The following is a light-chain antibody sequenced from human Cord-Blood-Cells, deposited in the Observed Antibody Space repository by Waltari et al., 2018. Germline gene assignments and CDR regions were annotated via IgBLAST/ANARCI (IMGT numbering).Light chain of an antibody. Sequence: QSALTQPASVSGSPGQSITISCTGTSSEVGGYNYVSWYQQHPGKAPNLMIYDVSNRPSGVSNRFSGSKSGNTASLTISGLQAEDEADYYCSSYTSSSTVFGGGTKLTVL. CDR1: SSEVGGYNY. V-gene: IGLV2-14*01. J-gene: IGLJ3*02. CDR2: DVS. CDR3: SSYTSSSTV.